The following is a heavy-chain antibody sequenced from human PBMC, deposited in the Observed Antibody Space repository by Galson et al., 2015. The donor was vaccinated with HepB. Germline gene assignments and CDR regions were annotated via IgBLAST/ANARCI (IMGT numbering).Heavy chain of an antibody. CDR1: GVTFSDYA. J-gene: IGHJ4*02. Sequence: LSLSCAASGVTFSDYAMHWVRQAPGKGLEWVAVISYDGSNKYYADSVKGRFTVSRNNSKNTLYLQMNSLRAEDTAVYYCARDIRGGGGAFDYWGQGTLVTVSS. CDR3: ARDIRGGGGAFDY. CDR2: ISYDGSNK. V-gene: IGHV3-30-3*01. D-gene: IGHD3-10*01.